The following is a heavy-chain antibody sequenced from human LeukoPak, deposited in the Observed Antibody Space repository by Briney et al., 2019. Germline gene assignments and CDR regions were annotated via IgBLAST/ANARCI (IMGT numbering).Heavy chain of an antibody. D-gene: IGHD3-22*01. J-gene: IGHJ4*02. CDR3: ARGPPRYSYGSDSSGPYFDY. CDR2: IYHSEHT. CDR1: GFSISSGYY. V-gene: IGHV4-38-2*02. Sequence: SETLSFTCTVSGFSISSGYYWGWIRQPPGKGLGWIGSIYHSEHTYYNPSFKSRVTIAVDTSKNQFSLKLSSVTAADTAVYYCARGPPRYSYGSDSSGPYFDYWGQGTLVTVSS.